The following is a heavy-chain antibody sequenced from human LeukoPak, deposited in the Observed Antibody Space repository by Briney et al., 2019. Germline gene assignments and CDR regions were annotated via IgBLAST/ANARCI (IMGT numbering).Heavy chain of an antibody. CDR2: IYRGDTTT. CDR3: ARDSGPSALDV. V-gene: IGHV3-53*01. Sequence: GGSLRLSCAASGFTVSNNFMSWVRQAPGKGLEWLSVIYRGDTTTYYADSVQGRFTISRDNSKNTVYLQMNSPRAEDTVMYYCARDSGPSALDVWGQGTTVTVSS. J-gene: IGHJ6*02. CDR1: GFTVSNNF.